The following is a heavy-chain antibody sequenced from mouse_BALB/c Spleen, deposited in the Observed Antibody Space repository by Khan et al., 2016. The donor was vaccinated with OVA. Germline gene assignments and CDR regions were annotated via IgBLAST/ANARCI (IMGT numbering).Heavy chain of an antibody. J-gene: IGHJ3*01. CDR1: GFTFSSYS. CDR2: SSSGGDYT. D-gene: IGHD4-1*01. Sequence: EVELVESGGDLVKHGGSLKRSCAASGFTFSSYSMSWVRQTPDKRLEWVATSSSGGDYTYYLDSVKGRFTISRDNAKNTLYLQMGSLKAVDTAMYDCASHLTGSFAYWGQGTLVTVSA. V-gene: IGHV5-6*01. CDR3: ASHLTGSFAY.